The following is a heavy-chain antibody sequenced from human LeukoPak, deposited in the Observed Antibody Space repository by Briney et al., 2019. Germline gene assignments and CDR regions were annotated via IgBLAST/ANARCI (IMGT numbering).Heavy chain of an antibody. Sequence: GASAKVSCKASGYTFTSYAMNWVRQAPGQGLEWMGWINTNTGNPTYAQGFTGRFVFSLDTSVSTAYLQISSLRAEDTAVYYCAVPNRVVRGMPTIGNYYYGMDVWGQGTTVTVSS. CDR1: GYTFTSYA. CDR3: AVPNRVVRGMPTIGNYYYGMDV. D-gene: IGHD5-24*01. CDR2: INTNTGNP. J-gene: IGHJ6*02. V-gene: IGHV7-4-1*02.